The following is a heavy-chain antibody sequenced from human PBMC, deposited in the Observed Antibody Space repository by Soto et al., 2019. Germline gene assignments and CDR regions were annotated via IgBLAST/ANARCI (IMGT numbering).Heavy chain of an antibody. Sequence: GASVKVSCKASGGTFSSYAISWVRQAPGQGLEWMGGIIPIFGTANYAQKVQGRVTITADESTSTAYMELSSLRSEDTAVYYCAGGSGSYYHNWFDPWGQGTLVTVSS. V-gene: IGHV1-69*13. J-gene: IGHJ5*02. CDR1: GGTFSSYA. CDR2: IIPIFGTA. CDR3: AGGSGSYYHNWFDP. D-gene: IGHD3-10*01.